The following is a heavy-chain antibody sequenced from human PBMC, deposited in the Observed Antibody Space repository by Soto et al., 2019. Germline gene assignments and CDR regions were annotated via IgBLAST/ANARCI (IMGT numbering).Heavy chain of an antibody. CDR3: VRDCRGGDCPDHYFDY. CDR2: IWYDGSQK. V-gene: IGHV3-33*01. Sequence: QVQLVESGGGVVQPGRSLRLSCAASGFSFNRYGLHWVRQAPGKGLEWVALIWYDGSQKYYGDSVKGRFTISRDDSRNTVDLQMNSLKVEDTDLYYCVRDCRGGDCPDHYFDYWGQGTPVTVSS. J-gene: IGHJ4*02. D-gene: IGHD2-21*02. CDR1: GFSFNRYG.